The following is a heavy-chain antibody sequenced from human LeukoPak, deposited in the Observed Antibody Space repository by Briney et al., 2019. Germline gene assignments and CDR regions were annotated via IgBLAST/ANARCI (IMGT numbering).Heavy chain of an antibody. D-gene: IGHD6-19*01. CDR3: ARDWYSSGWNGFDP. V-gene: IGHV1-8*02. CDR2: MNPNSGNT. J-gene: IGHJ5*02. Sequence: ASVKVSCKASGYTFTSYYMHWVRQAPGQGLEWMGWMNPNSGNTGYAQKFQGRVTMTRNTSISTAYMELSSLRSEDTAVYYCARDWYSSGWNGFDPWGQGTLVTVSS. CDR1: GYTFTSYY.